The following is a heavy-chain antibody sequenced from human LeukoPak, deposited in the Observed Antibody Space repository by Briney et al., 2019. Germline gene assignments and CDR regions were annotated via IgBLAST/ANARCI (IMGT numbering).Heavy chain of an antibody. CDR1: GFTFSSYG. Sequence: GGFLRLSCAASGFTFSSYGMHWVRQAPGKGLEWVAFIRYDGSNKYYADSVKGRFTISRDNSKNTLYLQMNSLRAEDTAVYYCAKLGFSSGFPYYYYYYMDVWGKGTTVTISS. CDR3: AKLGFSSGFPYYYYYYMDV. V-gene: IGHV3-30*02. J-gene: IGHJ6*03. D-gene: IGHD6-19*01. CDR2: IRYDGSNK.